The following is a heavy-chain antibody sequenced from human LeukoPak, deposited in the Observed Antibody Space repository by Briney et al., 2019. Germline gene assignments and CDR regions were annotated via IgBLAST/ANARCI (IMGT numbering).Heavy chain of an antibody. CDR2: IYPGDSTT. V-gene: IGHV5-51*01. Sequence: GESLKISCKGSGSTFTSYWIGWVRPMPGKGLEWLGIIYPGDSTTRYSPSFQGQVTMSADKSISTAYLQWSSLKASDTAMYYCASSLRRSSGWSTSDYWGQGTLVTVSS. CDR1: GSTFTSYW. CDR3: ASSLRRSSGWSTSDY. D-gene: IGHD6-19*01. J-gene: IGHJ4*02.